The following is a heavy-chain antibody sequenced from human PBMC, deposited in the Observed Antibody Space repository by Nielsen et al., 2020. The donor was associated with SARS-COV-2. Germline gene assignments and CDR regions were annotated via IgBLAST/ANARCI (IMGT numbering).Heavy chain of an antibody. D-gene: IGHD3-10*01. V-gene: IGHV1-69*13. CDR2: IIPIFGTA. CDR3: AREGWFGEKWNYYGMDV. CDR1: AGTFSSYA. J-gene: IGHJ6*02. Sequence: SVKVSCKASAGTFSSYAISWVRQAPGQGLEWMGGIIPIFGTANYAQKFQGRVTITADESTSTAYMELSSLRSEDTAVYYCAREGWFGEKWNYYGMDVWGQGTTVTVSS.